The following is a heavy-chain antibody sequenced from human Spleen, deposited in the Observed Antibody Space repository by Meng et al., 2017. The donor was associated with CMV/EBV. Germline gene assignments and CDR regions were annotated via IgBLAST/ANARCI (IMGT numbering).Heavy chain of an antibody. J-gene: IGHJ5*02. V-gene: IGHV3-21*01. CDR1: GFTFNSYT. CDR3: ARDRSSVSRFWLDP. CDR2: ITGSSNYI. D-gene: IGHD3-22*01. Sequence: GGSLRLSCAASGFTFNSYTMNWVRQAPGKGLEWVSSITGSSNYIYYADSLKGRFTVFRDNAKDSLYLQMNSLTAEDTAVYYCARDRSSVSRFWLDPWGQGTLVTVSS.